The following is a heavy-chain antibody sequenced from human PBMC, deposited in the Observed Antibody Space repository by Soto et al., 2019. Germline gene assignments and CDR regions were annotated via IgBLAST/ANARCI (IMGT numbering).Heavy chain of an antibody. Sequence: ASVKVSCKASGYTFTSYGISWVRQAPGQGLEWMGWISAYNGNTNYAQKLQGRVTMTTDTSTSTAYMELRSLRSDDTAVYYCASARFLEWQNWFDPWGQGTLVTVSS. CDR1: GYTFTSYG. V-gene: IGHV1-18*01. J-gene: IGHJ5*02. CDR3: ASARFLEWQNWFDP. D-gene: IGHD3-3*01. CDR2: ISAYNGNT.